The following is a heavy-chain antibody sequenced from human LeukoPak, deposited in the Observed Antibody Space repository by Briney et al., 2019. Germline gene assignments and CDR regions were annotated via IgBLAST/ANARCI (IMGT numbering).Heavy chain of an antibody. Sequence: GGSLRLSCAASGFTFSDYYMSWIRQAPGKGLEWVSYISSSGSTIYYADSVKGRFTISRDNAKNSLYLQMNSLRAEDTAVYYCARASLQVTATENYEYFQHWGQGTLVTVSS. V-gene: IGHV3-11*01. CDR2: ISSSGSTI. CDR1: GFTFSDYY. D-gene: IGHD2-21*02. J-gene: IGHJ1*01. CDR3: ARASLQVTATENYEYFQH.